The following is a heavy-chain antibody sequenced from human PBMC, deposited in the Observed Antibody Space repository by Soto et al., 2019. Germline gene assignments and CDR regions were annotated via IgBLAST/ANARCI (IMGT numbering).Heavy chain of an antibody. V-gene: IGHV1-2*02. CDR2: INPNSGGT. D-gene: IGHD2-2*02. CDR3: ASLGYCSSTSCYTIPYYYYGMDV. CDR1: GYTFTGYY. Sequence: ASVKVSCKASGYTFTGYYMHWVRQAPGQGLEWMGWINPNSGGTNYAQKFQGRVTMTRDTSISTAYMELSRLRSDDTAVYYCASLGYCSSTSCYTIPYYYYGMDVWGQGTTVTVSS. J-gene: IGHJ6*02.